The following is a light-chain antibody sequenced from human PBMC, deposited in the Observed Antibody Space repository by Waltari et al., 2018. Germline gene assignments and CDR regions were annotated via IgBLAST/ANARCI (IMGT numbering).Light chain of an antibody. Sequence: QSVLTQPPSVSAAPGQRVTISCSGGSSNIGNNYVSWYRQLPGTAPKLLIDENSQRPSGIPRRFSGSKSGTSAALDITGLQAGDEADYYCGTWDSSLSGAVFGGGTHLTVL. CDR1: SSNIGNNY. J-gene: IGLJ7*01. V-gene: IGLV1-51*02. CDR2: ENS. CDR3: GTWDSSLSGAV.